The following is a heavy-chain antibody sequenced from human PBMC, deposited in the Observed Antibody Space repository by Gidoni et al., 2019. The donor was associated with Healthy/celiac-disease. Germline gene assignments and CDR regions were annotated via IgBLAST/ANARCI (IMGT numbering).Heavy chain of an antibody. CDR3: ARDGSSSPLFDY. Sequence: QVQLVESVGGVVQPGRSLRLSCAASGFTFSSYAMHWVRQAPGKGLEWVAVISYDGSNKYYADSVKGRFTISRDNSKNTLYLQMNSLRAEDTAVYYCARDGSSSPLFDYWGQGTLVTVSS. CDR1: GFTFSSYA. CDR2: ISYDGSNK. D-gene: IGHD6-6*01. V-gene: IGHV3-30*01. J-gene: IGHJ4*02.